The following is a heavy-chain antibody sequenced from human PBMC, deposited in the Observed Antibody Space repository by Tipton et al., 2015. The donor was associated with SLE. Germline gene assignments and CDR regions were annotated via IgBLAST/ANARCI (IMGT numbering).Heavy chain of an antibody. V-gene: IGHV3-30-3*01. CDR2: ISYDGSNK. Sequence: SLRLSCAASGFTFSTYAMHWVRQAPGKGLEWVTLISYDGSNKYYADSVKGRFTISRDNSKNTLYLQMNSLRAEDTAVYYCARGASGYEIEYYYYGMDVWGQGTTVTVSS. D-gene: IGHD5-12*01. J-gene: IGHJ6*02. CDR3: ARGASGYEIEYYYYGMDV. CDR1: GFTFSTYA.